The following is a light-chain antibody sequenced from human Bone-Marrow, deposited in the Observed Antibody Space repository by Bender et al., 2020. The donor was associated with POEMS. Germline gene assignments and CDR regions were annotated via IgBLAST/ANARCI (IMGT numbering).Light chain of an antibody. J-gene: IGLJ1*01. CDR2: KDT. V-gene: IGLV3-25*03. CDR3: QSADSSGSYV. Sequence: SSELTQPPSVSVSPGQTVRITCSADVFPDQYVYWYQQKAGQVPVLLIYKDTERPSGIPERFSGSTSGTTVTLTISGVQAEDEADYYYQSADSSGSYVFGPGTKVTVL. CDR1: VFPDQY.